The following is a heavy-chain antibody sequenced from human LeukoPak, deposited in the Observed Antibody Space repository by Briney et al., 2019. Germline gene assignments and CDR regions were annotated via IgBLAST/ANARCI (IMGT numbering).Heavy chain of an antibody. Sequence: SETLSLTCTVSGGSISGSYWGWIRQPPGKGLEWIAYMYNSGSTNYNPSLKSRVTISINTSKNQFSLKLSSLTAADTAIYYCARGIESYGDYGYWGQGILVTVSS. CDR3: ARGIESYGDYGY. V-gene: IGHV4-59*01. CDR2: MYNSGST. J-gene: IGHJ4*02. D-gene: IGHD4-17*01. CDR1: GGSISGSY.